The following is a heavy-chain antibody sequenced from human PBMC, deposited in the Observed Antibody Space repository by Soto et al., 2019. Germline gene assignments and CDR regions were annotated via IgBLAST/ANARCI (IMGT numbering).Heavy chain of an antibody. D-gene: IGHD2-21*02. CDR2: IYYSGAT. CDR3: ARGPPIVMGTTIVPRNYYFDY. J-gene: IGHJ4*02. Sequence: SETLSLTCSVSCDSTNSGDHFWTWIRQKSGKGLEWIGYIYYSGATYYNPSLKTRVSISIDKSKSHFSLELRSVTAADTAVYYCARGPPIVMGTTIVPRNYYFDYWGQGTLVTVSS. V-gene: IGHV4-31*03. CDR1: CDSTNSGDHF.